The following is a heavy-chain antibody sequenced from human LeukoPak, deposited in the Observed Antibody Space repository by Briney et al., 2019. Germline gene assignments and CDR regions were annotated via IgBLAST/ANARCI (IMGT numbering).Heavy chain of an antibody. Sequence: SETLSLTCAVSGGSISSGGYSWSWIRQPPGKGLEWIGYIYHSGSTYYNPSLKSRVTISVDRSKNQFSLKLSSVTAADTAVYYCARAENYYDSSGYYYEYYFDYWGQGILVTVSS. CDR1: GGSISSGGYS. CDR3: ARAENYYDSSGYYYEYYFDY. CDR2: IYHSGST. D-gene: IGHD3-22*01. V-gene: IGHV4-30-2*01. J-gene: IGHJ4*02.